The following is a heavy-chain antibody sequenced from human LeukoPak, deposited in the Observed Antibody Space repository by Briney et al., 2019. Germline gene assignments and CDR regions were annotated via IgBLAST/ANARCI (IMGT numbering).Heavy chain of an antibody. D-gene: IGHD3-22*01. CDR1: GFTFSSYW. CDR2: IWYDGSNK. Sequence: PGGSLRLSCAASGFTFSSYWMTWVRQAPGKGLEWVAFIWYDGSNKYYADSVKGRFTISRDNSKNTLYLQMNSLRAEDTAVYYCAKDRGCYYDSSGEFLDYWGQGTLVTVSS. J-gene: IGHJ4*02. CDR3: AKDRGCYYDSSGEFLDY. V-gene: IGHV3-30*02.